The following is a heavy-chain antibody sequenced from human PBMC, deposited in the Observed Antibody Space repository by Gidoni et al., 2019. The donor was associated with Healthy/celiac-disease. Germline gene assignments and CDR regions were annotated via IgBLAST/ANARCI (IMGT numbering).Heavy chain of an antibody. CDR3: ARETNYEGAMDY. J-gene: IGHJ4*02. CDR1: GFTFRSYW. CDR2: IKQDGSEK. D-gene: IGHD3-22*01. V-gene: IGHV3-7*01. Sequence: EVQLVESGGGLVQPGGSLRLSCAASGFTFRSYWMSWVRQAPGKGLEWVANIKQDGSEKYYVDSVKGRFTISRDNAKNSLYLQMNSLRAEDTAVYYCARETNYEGAMDYWGQGTLVTVSS.